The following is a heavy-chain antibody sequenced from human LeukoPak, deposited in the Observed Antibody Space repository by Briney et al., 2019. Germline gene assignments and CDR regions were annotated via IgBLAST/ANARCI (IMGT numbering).Heavy chain of an antibody. Sequence: PSETLSLTCTVSGGSISSYYWSWIRQPPGKGLEWIGYIYYSGSTNYNPSLKSRVTISVDTSKNQFSLKLSSVTAADTAVYYCARETPYSSSFDYWGQGTLVTVSS. V-gene: IGHV4-59*01. CDR3: ARETPYSSSFDY. CDR2: IYYSGST. CDR1: GGSISSYY. J-gene: IGHJ4*02. D-gene: IGHD6-6*01.